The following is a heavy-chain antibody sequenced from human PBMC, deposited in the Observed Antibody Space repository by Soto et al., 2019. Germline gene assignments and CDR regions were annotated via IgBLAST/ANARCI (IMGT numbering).Heavy chain of an antibody. Sequence: QVQLVQSGAEVKKPGASVKVSCKASGYTFTSYGISWVRQAPGQGLKWMGWISSYNDNTNYAQKLQDRVTLTTDTSTSTAYMELRSLRADDTAVYYCARGDSLWFGEFRRFDNWGQGTLVTVSS. J-gene: IGHJ4*02. V-gene: IGHV1-18*01. CDR1: GYTFTSYG. CDR3: ARGDSLWFGEFRRFDN. D-gene: IGHD3-10*01. CDR2: ISSYNDNT.